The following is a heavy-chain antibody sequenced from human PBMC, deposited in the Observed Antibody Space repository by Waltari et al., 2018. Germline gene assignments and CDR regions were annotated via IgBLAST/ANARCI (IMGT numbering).Heavy chain of an antibody. D-gene: IGHD6-6*01. CDR3: EVSSSSFGNY. J-gene: IGHJ4*02. CDR1: GFTFSNYA. CDR2: ISGSGDSV. Sequence: EVKLLQSGGDLVQPGGSLRLSCAPSGFTFSNYAMDWVRQAPGEGREWVSSISGSGDSVDSADSVKGRFTTSRDNSKNIMYLQMNSLRVEDTALYYCEVSSSSFGNYWGQGALVTVSS. V-gene: IGHV3-23*01.